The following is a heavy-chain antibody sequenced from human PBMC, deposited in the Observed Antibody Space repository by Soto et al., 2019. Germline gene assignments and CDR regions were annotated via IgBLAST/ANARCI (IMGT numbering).Heavy chain of an antibody. CDR3: ARADYYDGSGFYYDY. CDR2: INPSGGST. J-gene: IGHJ4*02. Sequence: QVQLVQSGAEVKKPGASMKVSCKASGYIFANHYIHWVRQAPGQGLEWMGIINPSGGSTNYLQKFQGRVTMTRDTSTSTVYMELSSLRSEDTAVYFCARADYYDGSGFYYDYGGQGTLVTVSS. V-gene: IGHV1-46*01. CDR1: GYIFANHY. D-gene: IGHD3-22*01.